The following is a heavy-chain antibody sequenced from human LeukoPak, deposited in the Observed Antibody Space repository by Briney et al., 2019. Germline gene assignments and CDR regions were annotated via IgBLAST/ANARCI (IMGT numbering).Heavy chain of an antibody. D-gene: IGHD2/OR15-2a*01. J-gene: IGHJ4*02. CDR3: YETTY. CDR1: GYTLTKLS. Sequence: GASVKVSCKVSGYTLTKLSMHWLRQAPGKGFEWIGGFNPEDGETIYAQKFQGRVTMTEDTSTHTAYMELSSLTSEDTAVYYCYETTYWGQGTLVTVSS. CDR2: FNPEDGET. V-gene: IGHV1-24*01.